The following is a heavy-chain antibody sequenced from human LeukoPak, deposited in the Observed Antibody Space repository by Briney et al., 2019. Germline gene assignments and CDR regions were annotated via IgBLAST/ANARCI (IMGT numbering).Heavy chain of an antibody. J-gene: IGHJ3*02. CDR3: AKDREQLVQADSFDI. V-gene: IGHV3-9*01. CDR2: ISWNTGSI. D-gene: IGHD6-6*01. CDR1: GFTFDDYA. Sequence: PARSLRLSCAASGFTFDDYAMHWVRQAPGKGLEWVLGISWNTGSIGYADSVKRRFTISRDNAKNSLYLQMNSLRAEDTALYYCAKDREQLVQADSFDIWGQGTMVTVSS.